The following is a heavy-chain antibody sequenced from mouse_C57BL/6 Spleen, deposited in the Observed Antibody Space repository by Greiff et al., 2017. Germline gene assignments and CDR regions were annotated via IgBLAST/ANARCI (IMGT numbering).Heavy chain of an antibody. V-gene: IGHV1-50*01. D-gene: IGHD1-1*01. Sequence: QVQLQQPGAELVKPGASVKLSCKASGYTFTSYWMQWVKQRPGQGLEWIGEIDPSDSYTNYNQKFKGKATLTVDTSSSTAYMQLSSLTSEDSAVYYCAREGITTVVDQGGFAYWGQGTLVTVSA. CDR3: AREGITTVVDQGGFAY. CDR2: IDPSDSYT. J-gene: IGHJ3*01. CDR1: GYTFTSYW.